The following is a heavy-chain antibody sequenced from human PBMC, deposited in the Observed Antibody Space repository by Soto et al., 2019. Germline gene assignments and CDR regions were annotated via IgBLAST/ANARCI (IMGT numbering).Heavy chain of an antibody. CDR3: APLTVSLSGPYGIHV. D-gene: IGHD2-15*01. V-gene: IGHV4-39*01. CDR2: MFYSGLT. J-gene: IGHJ6*02. CDR1: GYSVSSSDYY. Sequence: QLHLQESGPGLVKPSETLSLTCSVSGYSVSSSDYYWAWIRQPPGKGLEWIGSMFYSGLTYYNPSLKSRVTLSVDTSKNHFSVRLNSVTAADTAVYYCAPLTVSLSGPYGIHVWGQGTTVTVSS.